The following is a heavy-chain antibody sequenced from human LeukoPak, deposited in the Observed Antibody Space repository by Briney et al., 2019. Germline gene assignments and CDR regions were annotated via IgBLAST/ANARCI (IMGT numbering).Heavy chain of an antibody. CDR3: ARDRYSGSHDY. V-gene: IGHV1-18*01. CDR1: GYTFTSYG. CDR2: ISAYNGNT. D-gene: IGHD1-26*01. J-gene: IGHJ4*02. Sequence: PGASVKVSCKASGYTFTSYGISWVRQAPGQGLEWMGWISAYNGNTNYAQKFQGRVTITTDESTSTAYMELSSLRSEDTAVYYCARDRYSGSHDYWGQGTLVTVSS.